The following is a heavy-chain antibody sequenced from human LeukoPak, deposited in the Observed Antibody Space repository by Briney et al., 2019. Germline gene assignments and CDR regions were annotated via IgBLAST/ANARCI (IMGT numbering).Heavy chain of an antibody. CDR2: INHSGST. J-gene: IGHJ1*01. V-gene: IGHV4-34*01. Sequence: PSETLSLTCAVYGGSFSGYYWSWIRQPPGKGLEWIGEINHSGSTSYNPSLKSRVTISVDTSKNQFSLKLSSVTAADTAVYYCARGSRAHYGSGSYYKGGYFQHWGQGTLVTVSS. CDR3: ARGSRAHYGSGSYYKGGYFQH. CDR1: GGSFSGYY. D-gene: IGHD3-10*01.